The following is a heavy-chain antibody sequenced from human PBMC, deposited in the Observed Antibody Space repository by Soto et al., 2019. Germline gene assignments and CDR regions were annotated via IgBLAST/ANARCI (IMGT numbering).Heavy chain of an antibody. CDR2: IGFDGNND. J-gene: IGHJ4*02. CDR1: GFSLGSYG. V-gene: IGHV3-33*01. CDR3: AREIGYSSTWPSY. D-gene: IGHD6-13*01. Sequence: QVQLVESGGGVVQPGRSLRLSCAASGFSLGSYGMHWVRQAPGKGLEWVAVIGFDGNNDYYANSVKGRFTISRDNSGNTLYLEMKSLRVEDTAVYYCAREIGYSSTWPSYWGPGTLVTVSS.